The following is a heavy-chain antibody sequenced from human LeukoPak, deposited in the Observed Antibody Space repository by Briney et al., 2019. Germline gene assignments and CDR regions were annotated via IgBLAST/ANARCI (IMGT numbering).Heavy chain of an antibody. V-gene: IGHV1-2*06. Sequence: ASVKVSCKASGYTFTGYYMHWVRQAPGQGLEWMGRTNPNSGGTNYAQKFQGRVTMTRDTSISTAYMELSRLRSDDTAVYYCARAGYYAEWLVLDYWGQGTLVTVSS. D-gene: IGHD6-19*01. J-gene: IGHJ4*02. CDR3: ARAGYYAEWLVLDY. CDR2: TNPNSGGT. CDR1: GYTFTGYY.